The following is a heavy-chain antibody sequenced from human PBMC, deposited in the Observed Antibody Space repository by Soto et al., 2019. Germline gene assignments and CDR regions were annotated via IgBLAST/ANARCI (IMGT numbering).Heavy chain of an antibody. CDR2: MYYRGSI. J-gene: IGHJ3*02. CDR3: ARLKWDLLPAGFDI. V-gene: IGHV4-59*01. D-gene: IGHD1-26*01. CDR1: GGSFSGYY. Sequence: SETLSLTCAVYGGSFSGYYWTWIRQPPGKGLEWIAYMYYRGSINYNPSLKSRVTISVDTSKNQFSLKLRSVTAADTAIYYCARLKWDLLPAGFDIWGQGTLVTVSS.